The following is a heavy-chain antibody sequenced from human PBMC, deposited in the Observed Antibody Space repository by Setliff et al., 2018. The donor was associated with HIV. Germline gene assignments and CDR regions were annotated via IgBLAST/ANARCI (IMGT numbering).Heavy chain of an antibody. CDR1: GYTFNNYY. Sequence: ASVKVSCKASGYTFNNYYMHWVRQAPGQGLEWMGIINPSDNRTYYAQKFQGRVTMTRDTSTSSVYMELRSLRSEDTAVYYCARDPTGPTGEDYWGQGTLVTVSS. V-gene: IGHV1-46*02. CDR2: INPSDNRT. CDR3: ARDPTGPTGEDY. D-gene: IGHD1-1*01. J-gene: IGHJ4*02.